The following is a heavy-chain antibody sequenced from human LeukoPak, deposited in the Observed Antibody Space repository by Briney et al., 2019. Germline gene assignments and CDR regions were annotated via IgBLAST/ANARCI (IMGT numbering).Heavy chain of an antibody. CDR3: ARANTEKYFQH. D-gene: IGHD1-14*01. V-gene: IGHV4-38-2*01. J-gene: IGHJ1*01. Sequence: SETLSLTRAVSGYSISSGYYWGWIRQPPGKGLEWIGSIYHSGSTYYNPSLKSRVTISVDTSKNQFSLKLSSVTAADTAVYYCARANTEKYFQHWGQGTLVTVSS. CDR1: GYSISSGYY. CDR2: IYHSGST.